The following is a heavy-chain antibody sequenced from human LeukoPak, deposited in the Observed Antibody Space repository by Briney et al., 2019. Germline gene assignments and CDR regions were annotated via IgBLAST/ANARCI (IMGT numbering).Heavy chain of an antibody. CDR1: DYSIRSGYY. CDR3: AKDGSNWDSGAYFDY. Sequence: SETLSLTCTVSDYSIRSGYYWGWIRQPPGKGLEWIGSIYHSGSTYYNPSLKSRVTISVDTSKNQFSLKLNSVTAADTAVYYCAKDGSNWDSGAYFDYWGQGTLVTVSS. CDR2: IYHSGST. J-gene: IGHJ4*02. V-gene: IGHV4-38-2*02. D-gene: IGHD2-15*01.